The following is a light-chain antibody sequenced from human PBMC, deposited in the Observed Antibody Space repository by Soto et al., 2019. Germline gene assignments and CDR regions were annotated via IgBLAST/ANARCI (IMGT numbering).Light chain of an antibody. CDR2: DAS. V-gene: IGKV3-11*01. J-gene: IGKJ5*01. CDR1: QSVSSY. CDR3: QQHGSSPIT. Sequence: EIVLTQSPATLSLSPGERATLSCRASQSVSSYLAWYQQKPGQAPRLVMYDASNRATGTPARFSRSGSGTDFTLTISRLEPEDLAVYYCQQHGSSPITFGQGTRLEIK.